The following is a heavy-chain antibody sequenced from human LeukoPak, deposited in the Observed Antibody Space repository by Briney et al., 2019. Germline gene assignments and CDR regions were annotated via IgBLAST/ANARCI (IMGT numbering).Heavy chain of an antibody. V-gene: IGHV4-59*08. Sequence: PSETLSLTCTVSGGSISSYYWSWLRQPPGKGLEWIGYIYYSGSTNYNPSLKSRVTISVDTSKNQFSLKLSSVTAADTAVYYCARQYSSSSPVDYWGQGTLVTVSS. CDR3: ARQYSSSSPVDY. CDR1: GGSISSYY. CDR2: IYYSGST. D-gene: IGHD6-6*01. J-gene: IGHJ4*02.